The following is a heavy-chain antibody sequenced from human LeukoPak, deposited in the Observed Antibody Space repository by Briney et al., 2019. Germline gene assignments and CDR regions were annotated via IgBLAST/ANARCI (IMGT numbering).Heavy chain of an antibody. CDR2: INTNTGNP. V-gene: IGHV7-4-1*02. CDR1: GYTFTSYA. CDR3: ARTSSGYDYYYGMDV. J-gene: IGHJ6*02. Sequence: GASVKVPCKASGYTFTSYAMNWVRQAPGQGLEWMGWINTNTGNPTYAQGFTGRFVFPLDTSVSTAYLQISSLKAEDTAVYYCARTSSGYDYYYGMDVWGQGTTVTVSS. D-gene: IGHD3-22*01.